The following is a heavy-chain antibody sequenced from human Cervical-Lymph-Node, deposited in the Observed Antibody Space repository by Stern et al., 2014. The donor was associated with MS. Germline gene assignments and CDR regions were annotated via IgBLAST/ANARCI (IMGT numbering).Heavy chain of an antibody. CDR1: GFTFSSYW. J-gene: IGHJ4*02. Sequence: VKLVESGGDLVKPGGSLRLSCAASGFTFSSYWMHWVRHAPAKGLVWVSHINSDGSSTTYADSVKGRFTTSRDNAKNTLYLQIDDLRAEDTAVYFCVRDNYGTDYWGQGTLVTVSS. CDR3: VRDNYGTDY. CDR2: INSDGSST. V-gene: IGHV3-74*03. D-gene: IGHD3-16*01.